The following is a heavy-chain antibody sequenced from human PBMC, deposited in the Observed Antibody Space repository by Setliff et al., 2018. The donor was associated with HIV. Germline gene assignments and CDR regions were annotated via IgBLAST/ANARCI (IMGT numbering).Heavy chain of an antibody. J-gene: IGHJ1*01. D-gene: IGHD2-2*01. CDR2: VYYTGTS. V-gene: IGHV4-31*03. CDR3: ARGESTTWDLAEYFQH. Sequence: SETLSLTCTVSGVSVSSGGYYWSWIRQHPGKGLEWIGYVYYTGTSYFNPSLKSRITISVDTSKSHFSLKLGFVTAADTAVYYCARGESTTWDLAEYFQHWGHGTLVTVS. CDR1: GVSVSSGGYY.